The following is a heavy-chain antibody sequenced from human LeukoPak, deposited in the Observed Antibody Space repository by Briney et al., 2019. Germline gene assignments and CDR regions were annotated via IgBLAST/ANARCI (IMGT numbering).Heavy chain of an antibody. J-gene: IGHJ5*02. CDR3: ARDLLSGIVNWFDP. Sequence: ASVKVSCKACGYTFTGYCMHWVRQAPGQGLEWMGWINPNSGGTNYAQKFQGRVTMTRDTSISTAYMELSRLRSDDTAVYYCARDLLSGIVNWFDPWGQGTLVTVSS. CDR1: GYTFTGYC. CDR2: INPNSGGT. V-gene: IGHV1-2*02. D-gene: IGHD3-22*01.